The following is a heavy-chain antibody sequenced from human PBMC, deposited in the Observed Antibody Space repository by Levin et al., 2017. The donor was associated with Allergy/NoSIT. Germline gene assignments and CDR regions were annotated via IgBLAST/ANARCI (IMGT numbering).Heavy chain of an antibody. D-gene: IGHD4-17*01. CDR3: ARLQRVVGDPAYFDY. Sequence: SQTLSLTCTVSGGSISSTSYYWGWIRQSPGKGLGWVGRIFYSGVVHYKPSFNGRITISVDTSTNQFSLKLTSVTAADTAVYYCARLQRVVGDPAYFDYWGQGTLVTVSS. CDR2: IFYSGVV. V-gene: IGHV4-39*01. CDR1: GGSISSTSYY. J-gene: IGHJ4*02.